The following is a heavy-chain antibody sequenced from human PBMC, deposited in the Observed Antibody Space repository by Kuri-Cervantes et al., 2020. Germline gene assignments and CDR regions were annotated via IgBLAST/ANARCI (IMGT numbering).Heavy chain of an antibody. V-gene: IGHV3-23*01. D-gene: IGHD6-13*01. CDR2: ISGSGGST. CDR1: GFTFSSYA. J-gene: IGHJ3*02. Sequence: GESLKISCAASGFTFSSYAMSRVRQAPGKGLEWVSAISGSGGSTYYADSVKGRFTISRDNSKNTLYLQMNSLRAEDTAVYYCAKDSSSWYGNDAFDIWGQGTMVTVSS. CDR3: AKDSSSWYGNDAFDI.